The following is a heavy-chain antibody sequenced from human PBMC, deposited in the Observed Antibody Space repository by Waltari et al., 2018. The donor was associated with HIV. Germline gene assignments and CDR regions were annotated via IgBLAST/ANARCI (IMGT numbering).Heavy chain of an antibody. CDR1: GGSFSDYY. V-gene: IGHV4-34*01. D-gene: IGHD3-10*01. Sequence: QVQLQQWGAGLLKHSETLSLTCAVHGGSFSDYYWSWTGPPPGKGLEWIGEINHSGSTNSNPSLNSRFTISVDPSKNQFSLTLSSVTAADSAVYYCARGGNYYRSGIYYKLDYWGQGTLVTVSS. J-gene: IGHJ4*02. CDR2: INHSGST. CDR3: ARGGNYYRSGIYYKLDY.